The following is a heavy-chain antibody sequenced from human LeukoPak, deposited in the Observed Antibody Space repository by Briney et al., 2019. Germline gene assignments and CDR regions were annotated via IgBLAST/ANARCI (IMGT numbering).Heavy chain of an antibody. CDR3: ARATYYDSSGYYDY. Sequence: SETLSLTCTVSGGSISSGDYYWSWIRQPPGKGLEWIGYIYYSGSTYYNPSLKSRVTISVDTSKNQFSLKLSSVTAADTAVYYCARATYYDSSGYYDYWGQGTLVTVSS. CDR1: GGSISSGDYY. D-gene: IGHD3-22*01. V-gene: IGHV4-30-4*01. CDR2: IYYSGST. J-gene: IGHJ4*02.